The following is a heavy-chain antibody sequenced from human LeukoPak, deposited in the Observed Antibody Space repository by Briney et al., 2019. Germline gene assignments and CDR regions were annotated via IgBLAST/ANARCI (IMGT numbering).Heavy chain of an antibody. CDR1: GGSITSHF. CDR2: VSKSGST. J-gene: IGHJ3*01. V-gene: IGHV4-4*08. D-gene: IGHD3-16*01. CDR3: ARDDYGVFDAFDV. Sequence: SETLSLTCTVSGGSITSHFWTWLRQAPGKGLEWVRYVSKSGSTNYNPSLQSRITISVDTSKNQFFLKLTSMTAADTAVYFCARDDYGVFDAFDVWGQGTVVTVSS.